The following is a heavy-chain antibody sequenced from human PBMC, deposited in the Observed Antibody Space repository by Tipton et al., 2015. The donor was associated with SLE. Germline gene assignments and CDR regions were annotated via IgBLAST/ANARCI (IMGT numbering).Heavy chain of an antibody. CDR2: IYNRGGT. CDR3: ARSFEMGSIHT. D-gene: IGHD5-24*01. Sequence: GLVKPSETLSLTCTVSGGSMSSYYWTWIRQAPGKGLEWVGNIYNRGGTEYNPSLKSRVIMSIDTSKSQFSRNLNSVTAADTAIYYCARSFEMGSIHTWCQGTLVTVSS. V-gene: IGHV4-59*08. J-gene: IGHJ5*02. CDR1: GGSMSSYY.